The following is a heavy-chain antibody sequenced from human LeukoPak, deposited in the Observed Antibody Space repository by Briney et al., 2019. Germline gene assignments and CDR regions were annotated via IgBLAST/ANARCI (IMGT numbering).Heavy chain of an antibody. CDR2: ISSSGSTI. CDR1: GFTFSSYE. V-gene: IGHV3-48*03. J-gene: IGHJ5*02. Sequence: PGGSLTLYCAASGFTFSSYEMNWVRPAPGKGLVWVSYISSSGSTIYYADSVKGRFTISRDNAKNSLYLQMNSLRAEDTSVYYCARDNCSSTSCYQRDPWGQGTLVTVSS. CDR3: ARDNCSSTSCYQRDP. D-gene: IGHD2-2*01.